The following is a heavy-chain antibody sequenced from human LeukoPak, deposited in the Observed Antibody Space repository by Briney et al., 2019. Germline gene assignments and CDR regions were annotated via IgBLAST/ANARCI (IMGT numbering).Heavy chain of an antibody. CDR1: GGSISSYY. CDR2: IYPGDSDT. CDR3: ARRQQLVGTQVDY. Sequence: ETLSLTCTVSGGSISSYYWSWIRQPPGKGLEWMGIIYPGDSDTRYSPSFQGQVTISADKSISTAYLQWSSLKASDTAMYYCARRQQLVGTQVDYWGQGTLVTVSS. J-gene: IGHJ4*02. D-gene: IGHD6-13*01. V-gene: IGHV5-51*01.